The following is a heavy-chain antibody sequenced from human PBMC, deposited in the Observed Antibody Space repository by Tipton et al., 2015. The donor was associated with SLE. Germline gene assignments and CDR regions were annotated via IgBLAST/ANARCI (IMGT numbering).Heavy chain of an antibody. CDR2: ISYDGSNK. CDR3: ARAEPSYGLDDY. D-gene: IGHD3/OR15-3a*01. J-gene: IGHJ4*02. CDR1: GFTFSSYA. V-gene: IGHV3-30*04. Sequence: SLRLSCAASGFTFSSYAMHWVRQAPGKGLEWVAVISYDGSNKYYADSVKGRFTISRDNSKNTLYLQMNSLRAEDTAVYYCARAEPSYGLDDYWGQGTLVTVSS.